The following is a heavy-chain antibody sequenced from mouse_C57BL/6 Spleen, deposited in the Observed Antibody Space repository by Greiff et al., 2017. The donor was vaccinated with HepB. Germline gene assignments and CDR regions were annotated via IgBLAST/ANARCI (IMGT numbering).Heavy chain of an antibody. D-gene: IGHD4-1*01. CDR3: ARSRRTGTGYYFDY. CDR1: GYTFTSYW. V-gene: IGHV1-69*01. CDR2: IDPSDSYT. Sequence: QVQLQQPGAELVMPGASVKLSCKASGYTFTSYWMHWVKQRPGQGLEWIGEIDPSDSYTNYNQKFKGKSTLTVDKSSSTAYMQLSSLTSEDSAVYYWARSRRTGTGYYFDYWGQGTTLTVSS. J-gene: IGHJ2*01.